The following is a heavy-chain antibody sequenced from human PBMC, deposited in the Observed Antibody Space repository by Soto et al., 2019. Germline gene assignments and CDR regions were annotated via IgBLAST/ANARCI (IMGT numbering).Heavy chain of an antibody. CDR1: GGPFSSYA. CDR3: ARERLSGVGFFDY. CDR2: VMPIFGTA. V-gene: IGHV1-69*01. J-gene: IGHJ4*02. Sequence: QVQLVQSGAEVKKPGSSVKVSCKASGGPFSSYAISWVRQAPGQGLEWMGGVMPIFGTANYAQQPQGRVTITAEESTSTACRHPGSLRSEDTAVYYCARERLSGVGFFDYGGEGTLVAVS. D-gene: IGHD3-16*02.